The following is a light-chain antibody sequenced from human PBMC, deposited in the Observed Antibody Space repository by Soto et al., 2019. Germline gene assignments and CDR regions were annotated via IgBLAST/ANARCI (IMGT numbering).Light chain of an antibody. CDR1: QSVSSN. V-gene: IGKV3D-15*01. Sequence: EIVMTQSPAPLSVSPGERATLSCRASQSVSSNLTWYQQKPGQAPRLLIYGESTRATGIPARFSGSGSGTEFTRTISSLQSEDFAVYYCQQYNNWPPWTFGQGTKVEIK. J-gene: IGKJ1*01. CDR3: QQYNNWPPWT. CDR2: GES.